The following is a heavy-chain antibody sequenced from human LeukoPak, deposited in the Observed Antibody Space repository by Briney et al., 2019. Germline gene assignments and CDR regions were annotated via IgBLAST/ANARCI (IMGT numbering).Heavy chain of an antibody. Sequence: PSETLSLTCTVSGGSVSSGSYYWSWIRQPPGKGLERIGYMSYSGSTNYNPSLKSRVTISVDTSKNQFSLKLSSVTAADTAVYYCARVPYYDSSGYYPFDYWGQGTLVTASS. CDR2: MSYSGST. V-gene: IGHV4-61*01. J-gene: IGHJ4*02. CDR1: GGSVSSGSYY. CDR3: ARVPYYDSSGYYPFDY. D-gene: IGHD3-22*01.